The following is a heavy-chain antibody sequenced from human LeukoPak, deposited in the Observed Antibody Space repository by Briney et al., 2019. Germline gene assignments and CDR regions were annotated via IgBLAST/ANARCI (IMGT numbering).Heavy chain of an antibody. V-gene: IGHV1-8*01. CDR3: ATKAIPARVARYFDY. D-gene: IGHD2-2*01. CDR1: GYTFTSYD. J-gene: IGHJ4*02. Sequence: ASVKVSCKASGYTFTSYDINWVRQATGQGLEWMGWMNPNSGNTGYAQKFQGRVTMTRNTSISTAYMELSSLRSEDTAVYSCATKAIPARVARYFDYWGQGTLVIVSS. CDR2: MNPNSGNT.